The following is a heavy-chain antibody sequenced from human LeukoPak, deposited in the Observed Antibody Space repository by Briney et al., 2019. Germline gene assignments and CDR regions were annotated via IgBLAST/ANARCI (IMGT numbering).Heavy chain of an antibody. D-gene: IGHD3-9*01. CDR3: ARRLLTGYYEF. Sequence: GGSLRLSCAASGFTDSSTYMSWVRQAPGKGLEWVSVFYSGDTTYYANSVKGRFTISRDSSKNMLYLQMNSLRAEDTAVYYCARRLLTGYYEFWGQGTLVTVSS. CDR1: GFTDSSTY. CDR2: FYSGDTT. V-gene: IGHV3-66*01. J-gene: IGHJ4*02.